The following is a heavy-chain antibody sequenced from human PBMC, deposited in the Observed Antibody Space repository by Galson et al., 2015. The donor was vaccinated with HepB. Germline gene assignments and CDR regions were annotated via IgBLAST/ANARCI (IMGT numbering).Heavy chain of an antibody. CDR1: GFTFGSSP. J-gene: IGHJ6*02. Sequence: LRLSCAGSGFTFGSSPMTWVRQAPGKGLDWVSAITPSADRTFYADSVRGRFTISRDNSRNTLYLQMNSLRAEDTAVYFCAKGDWMDVWGQGTTVTVSS. D-gene: IGHD2-21*02. CDR2: ITPSADRT. V-gene: IGHV3-23*01. CDR3: AKGDWMDV.